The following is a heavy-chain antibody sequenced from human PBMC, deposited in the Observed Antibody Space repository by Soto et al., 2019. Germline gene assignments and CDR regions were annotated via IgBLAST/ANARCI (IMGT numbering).Heavy chain of an antibody. V-gene: IGHV3-9*01. CDR1: GFIFYDYA. Sequence: DVELVESGGGLVQPGRSLRLSCAASGFIFYDYAMHWVRQVPGKGLEWVSGISWNSGYIGHADSVKGRFTISRDNPKNSLYLQMNSLGSEDTALYYCVKVSSSSGYFQHWGQGTMVTVSS. J-gene: IGHJ1*01. D-gene: IGHD6-6*01. CDR3: VKVSSSSGYFQH. CDR2: ISWNSGYI.